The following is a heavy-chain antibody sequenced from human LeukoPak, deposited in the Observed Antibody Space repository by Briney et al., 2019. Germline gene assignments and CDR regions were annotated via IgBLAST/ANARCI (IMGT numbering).Heavy chain of an antibody. Sequence: PGGSLRLSCVGSGFTFRSHAMSWVRQAPEKGLEFVSGIYENGGTTYYAGSVKGRFSISRDNSKNTRYLQMDSLRGEDTAVYYCAKDFRIGYSAHFDYWGQGALVTVSS. D-gene: IGHD2-21*01. V-gene: IGHV3-23*01. CDR1: GFTFRSHA. CDR3: AKDFRIGYSAHFDY. CDR2: IYENGGTT. J-gene: IGHJ4*02.